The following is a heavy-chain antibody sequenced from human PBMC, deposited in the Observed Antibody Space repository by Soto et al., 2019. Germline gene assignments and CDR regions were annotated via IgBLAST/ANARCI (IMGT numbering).Heavy chain of an antibody. Sequence: GGSLRLSCAASGFTVSNNYLSWVRQAPGKGLEWVSVIYSDGRTYYADSVKGRFTISRDNSKNTLYLQMNSLRAEDTAVYYCARGFRPARSGWYVLTLSFDYWGQGTLVTVSS. J-gene: IGHJ4*02. D-gene: IGHD6-19*01. CDR1: GFTVSNNY. CDR3: ARGFRPARSGWYVLTLSFDY. CDR2: IYSDGRT. V-gene: IGHV3-66*01.